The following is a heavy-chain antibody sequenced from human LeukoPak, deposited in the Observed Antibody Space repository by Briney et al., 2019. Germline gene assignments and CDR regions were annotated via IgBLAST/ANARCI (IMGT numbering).Heavy chain of an antibody. CDR1: GFTFSSYS. CDR2: ISSSSSYI. D-gene: IGHD1-26*01. J-gene: IGHJ6*03. Sequence: PGGSLRLSCAASGFTFSSYSMNWVRQAPGKGLEWVSSISSSSSYIYYADSVKGRFTISRDNAKNSLYLQMNSLGAEDTAVYYCARAARWELGYYYYYYMDVWGKGTTVTVSS. V-gene: IGHV3-21*01. CDR3: ARAARWELGYYYYYYMDV.